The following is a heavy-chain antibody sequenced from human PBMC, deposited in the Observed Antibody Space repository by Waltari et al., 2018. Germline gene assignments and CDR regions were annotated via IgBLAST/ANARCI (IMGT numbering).Heavy chain of an antibody. CDR3: AVMTTVIGGYYYYGMDV. CDR2: IYTSGST. CDR1: GGYISRGNYY. Sequence: QVQLQESGPGLVKPSQTLSLTCTVSGGYISRGNYYCRWIRQPAGKGLEWIGRIYTSGSTNYNPSLKSRVTISVDTSKNQFSLKLSSVTAADTAVYYCAVMTTVIGGYYYYGMDVWGQGTTVTVSS. D-gene: IGHD4-4*01. J-gene: IGHJ6*02. V-gene: IGHV4-61*02.